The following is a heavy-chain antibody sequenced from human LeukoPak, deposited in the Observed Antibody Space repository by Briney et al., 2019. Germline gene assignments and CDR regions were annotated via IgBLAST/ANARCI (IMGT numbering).Heavy chain of an antibody. V-gene: IGHV3-7*01. CDR2: IKQDGSEK. Sequence: GGSLRLSCAASGFTFSSYAMSWVRQAPGKGLEWVANIKQDGSEKYYVDSVKGRFTISRDNAKNSLYLQMNSLRAEDTAVYYCARGTYPDYWGQGTLVTVSP. CDR1: GFTFSSYA. J-gene: IGHJ4*02. CDR3: ARGTYPDY.